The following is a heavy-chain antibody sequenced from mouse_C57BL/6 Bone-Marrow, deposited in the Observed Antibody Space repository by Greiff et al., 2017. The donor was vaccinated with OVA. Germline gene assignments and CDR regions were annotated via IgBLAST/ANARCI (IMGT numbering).Heavy chain of an antibody. CDR1: GFTFSDYG. CDR2: ISNLAYSI. CDR3: ARHNYSNPFDY. V-gene: IGHV5-15*01. Sequence: EVQLQQSGGGLVQPGGSLKLSCAASGFTFSDYGMAWVRQAPRKGPEWVAFISNLAYSIYYADTVTGRFTISRENAKNTLYLEMSSLRSEDTAMYYCARHNYSNPFDYWGQGTTLTVSS. J-gene: IGHJ2*01. D-gene: IGHD2-5*01.